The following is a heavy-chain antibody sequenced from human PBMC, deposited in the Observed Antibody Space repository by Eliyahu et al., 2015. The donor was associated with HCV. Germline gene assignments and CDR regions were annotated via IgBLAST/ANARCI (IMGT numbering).Heavy chain of an antibody. J-gene: IGHJ4*02. CDR3: ARERGETCYFDY. V-gene: IGHV1-46*01. CDR2: VDPRNGHI. CDR1: GYPFLGYL. D-gene: IGHD2-21*01. Sequence: QVQLLQSGAEVKKPGASXRLSCRASGYPFLGYLVHWVRQAPGQGLEWLGRVDPRNGHIHYDRTFSDRITLTRDPSTSTVHMDLSSLRSEDTAIYFCARERGETCYFDYWGQGALVTVSS.